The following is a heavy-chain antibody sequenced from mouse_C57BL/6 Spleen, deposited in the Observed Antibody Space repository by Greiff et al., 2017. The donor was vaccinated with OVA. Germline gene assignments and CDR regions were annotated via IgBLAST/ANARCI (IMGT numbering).Heavy chain of an antibody. V-gene: IGHV1-55*01. CDR2: IYPGSGST. Sequence: QVQLQQPGAELVKPGASVKLSCKASGYTFTSYWITWVKQRPGQGLEWIGDIYPGSGSTNYNEKFKSKATLTVDTSSSTAYMQLSSLTSEDSAVYYCAREMTTVEGDWGQGTTLTVSS. D-gene: IGHD1-1*01. J-gene: IGHJ2*01. CDR3: AREMTTVEGD. CDR1: GYTFTSYW.